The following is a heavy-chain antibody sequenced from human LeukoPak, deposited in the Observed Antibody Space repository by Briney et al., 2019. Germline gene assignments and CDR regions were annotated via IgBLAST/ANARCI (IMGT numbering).Heavy chain of an antibody. CDR2: IRYDGSNK. D-gene: IGHD2-2*02. Sequence: RGSLRLSCAASGFTFSSYGMHWVRQAPGKGLEWVAFIRYDGSNKYYADSVKGRFTISRDNSKNTLYLQMNSLRAEDTAVYYCAKDARCSSTSCYIFDYWGQGTLVTVSS. J-gene: IGHJ4*02. CDR3: AKDARCSSTSCYIFDY. CDR1: GFTFSSYG. V-gene: IGHV3-30*02.